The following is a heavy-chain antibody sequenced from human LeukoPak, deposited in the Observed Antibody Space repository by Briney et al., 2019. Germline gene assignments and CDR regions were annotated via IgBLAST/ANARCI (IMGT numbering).Heavy chain of an antibody. CDR2: ISYSGST. CDR1: GGSISSYY. D-gene: IGHD1-1*01. V-gene: IGHV4-59*01. Sequence: SETLSLTCTVPGGSISSYYWSWIRQPPGKGLEWIGYISYSGSTNYNPSLKSRVTMSVDTSKNQFSLKLSSVTAADTAVYYCARAQLNLLVDFGMDVWGQGTTVTVSS. J-gene: IGHJ6*02. CDR3: ARAQLNLLVDFGMDV.